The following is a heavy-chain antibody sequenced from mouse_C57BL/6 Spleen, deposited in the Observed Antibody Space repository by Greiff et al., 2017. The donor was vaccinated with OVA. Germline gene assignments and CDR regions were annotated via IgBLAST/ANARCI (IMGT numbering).Heavy chain of an antibody. CDR1: GYSITSGYY. CDR3: ARGYGYDGYWYFDV. V-gene: IGHV3-6*01. D-gene: IGHD2-2*01. Sequence: VQLKESGPGLVKPSQSLSLTCSVTGYSITSGYYWNWIRQFPGNKLEWMGYISYDGSNNYNPSLKNRISITRDTSKNQFFLKLNSVTTEDTATYYCARGYGYDGYWYFDVWGTGTTVTVSS. J-gene: IGHJ1*03. CDR2: ISYDGSN.